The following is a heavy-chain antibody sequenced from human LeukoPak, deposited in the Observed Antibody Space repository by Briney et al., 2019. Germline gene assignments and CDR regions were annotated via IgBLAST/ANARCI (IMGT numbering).Heavy chain of an antibody. CDR2: ISSSSSYI. J-gene: IGHJ4*02. CDR1: GFTFSSYS. Sequence: PGGSLRLSCAASGFTFSSYSMNWVRQAPGKGLEWVSSISSSSSYIYYADSVKGRFTISRDNAKNSLYLQMNSLRAEDTAVYYCAREEDRDGYNCDYWGQGTPVTVSS. V-gene: IGHV3-21*01. D-gene: IGHD5-24*01. CDR3: AREEDRDGYNCDY.